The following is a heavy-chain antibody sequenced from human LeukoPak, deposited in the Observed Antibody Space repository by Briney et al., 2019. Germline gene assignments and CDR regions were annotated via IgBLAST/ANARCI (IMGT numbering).Heavy chain of an antibody. CDR2: ISAYNGNT. V-gene: IGHV1-18*01. D-gene: IGHD6-19*01. Sequence: ASVKVSCKASGYTFTSYGISWVRQAPGQGLEWMGWISAYNGNTNYAQELQGRVTMTTDTSTSTAYMELRSLRSDDTAVYYCARSSVALPPPRSEYFQHWGQGTLVTVSS. J-gene: IGHJ1*01. CDR3: ARSSVALPPPRSEYFQH. CDR1: GYTFTSYG.